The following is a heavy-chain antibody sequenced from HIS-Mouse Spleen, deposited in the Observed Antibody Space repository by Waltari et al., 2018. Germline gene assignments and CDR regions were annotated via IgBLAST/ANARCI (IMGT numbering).Heavy chain of an antibody. CDR3: AREIPYSSSWYDWYFDL. CDR2: IYYSGST. V-gene: IGHV4-39*07. Sequence: QLQLQESGPGLVKPSETLSLTCTVSGGSTSRSSSYCGWIRQPPGKGLEWIGSIYYSGSTYYNPSLKSRVTISVDTSKNQFSLKLSSVTAADTAVYYCAREIPYSSSWYDWYFDLWGRGTLVTVSS. J-gene: IGHJ2*01. D-gene: IGHD6-13*01. CDR1: GGSTSRSSSY.